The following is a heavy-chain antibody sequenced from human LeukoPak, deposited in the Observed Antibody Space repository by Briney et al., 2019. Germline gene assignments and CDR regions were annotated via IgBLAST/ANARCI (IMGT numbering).Heavy chain of an antibody. J-gene: IGHJ4*02. CDR3: ARVRGNTISRYYFDY. CDR2: ISSSGSTI. Sequence: GGSLRLSCAASGFTFSDYYMSWIRQAPGKGLEWVSYISSSGSTIYYADSVKGRFTISRDNAKNSLYLQMDSLRAEDTAVYYCARVRGNTISRYYFDYWGQGTLLTVSS. V-gene: IGHV3-11*01. D-gene: IGHD3-3*01. CDR1: GFTFSDYY.